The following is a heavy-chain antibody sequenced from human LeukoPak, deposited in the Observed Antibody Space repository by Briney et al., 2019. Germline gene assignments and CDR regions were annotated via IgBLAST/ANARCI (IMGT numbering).Heavy chain of an antibody. V-gene: IGHV3-21*01. CDR1: GFTFSSYS. D-gene: IGHD5/OR15-5a*01. Sequence: GGSLRLSRAASGFTFSSYSMSWVRQAPGKGLEWVSSISSSSSYIYYADAVKGRFTISRDNAKNSLYPQMNSLRAEDTAVYYCARVSLRAHFDYWGQGTLVTVSS. CDR2: ISSSSSYI. CDR3: ARVSLRAHFDY. J-gene: IGHJ4*02.